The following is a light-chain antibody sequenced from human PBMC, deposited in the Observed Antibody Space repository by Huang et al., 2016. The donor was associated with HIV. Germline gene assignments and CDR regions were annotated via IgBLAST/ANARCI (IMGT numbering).Light chain of an antibody. J-gene: IGKJ1*01. CDR2: GAF. V-gene: IGKV3-15*01. CDR3: QQYNNWPPWT. Sequence: EIVMTQSPATLSVSPGERATLSCRASQSVSTNLAWYQQKPGQAPRLLIYGAFIRATGSPARFSGSGSATGFTLTISSLQSEDFAVYYCQQYNNWPPWTFGQGTKVEIK. CDR1: QSVSTN.